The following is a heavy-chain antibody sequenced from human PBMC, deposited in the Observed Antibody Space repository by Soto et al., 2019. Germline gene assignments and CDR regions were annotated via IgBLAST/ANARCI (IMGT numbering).Heavy chain of an antibody. CDR3: VKDIHEQWLVSHFEY. J-gene: IGHJ4*02. D-gene: IGHD6-19*01. V-gene: IGHV3-9*01. CDR1: GFTFESYA. CDR2: ISWNRGRI. Sequence: EVQLVESGGGSVQPGRSLRLSCVASGFTFESYAMHWVRQVPGKGLEWVSGISWNRGRIGYEDSVKGRFTISRDNAQKSLYLEMNSLRVEDTAFYYCVKDIHEQWLVSHFEYWGQGALVTVSS.